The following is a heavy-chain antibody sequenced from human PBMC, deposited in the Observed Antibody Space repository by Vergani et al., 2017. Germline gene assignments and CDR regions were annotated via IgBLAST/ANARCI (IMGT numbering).Heavy chain of an antibody. CDR2: IIPIFGTA. J-gene: IGHJ6*02. Sequence: QVQLEQSGAEVKKPGSSVTVSCRASGGTFSSYAISWVRQAPGQGLEWMGGIIPIFGTANYAQKFQGRVTITADESTSTAYMELSSLRSEDTAVYYCARRHHGSGSYQHYYYYYGMDVWGQXP. CDR1: GGTFSSYA. CDR3: ARRHHGSGSYQHYYYYYGMDV. V-gene: IGHV1-69*12. D-gene: IGHD3-10*01.